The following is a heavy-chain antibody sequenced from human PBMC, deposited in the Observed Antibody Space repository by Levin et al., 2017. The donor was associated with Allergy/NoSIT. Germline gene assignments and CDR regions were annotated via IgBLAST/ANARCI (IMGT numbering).Heavy chain of an antibody. V-gene: IGHV3-30-3*01. J-gene: IGHJ4*02. Sequence: GESLKISCEASEFTFSNYAMHWVRQAPGKGLQWVAVISDYGTNTYYADSVKGRFTISRDNSKNTLYLHMNSLRDDDTAVYYCEQQLVPGHWGQGTLVAVSS. CDR2: ISDYGTNT. D-gene: IGHD6-13*01. CDR1: EFTFSNYA. CDR3: EQQLVPGH.